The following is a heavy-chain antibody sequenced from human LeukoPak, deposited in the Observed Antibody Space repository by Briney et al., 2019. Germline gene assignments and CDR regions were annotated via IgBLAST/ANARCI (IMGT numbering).Heavy chain of an antibody. CDR1: GGSFSGYY. CDR2: INHSGST. Sequence: PSETLSLTCAVYGGSFSGYYWSWIRQPPGQGLEWIGEINHSGSTNYDPSLKSRVTISVDTSKNQFSLNLSSVTAADTAVYYCARRRSTSCLDYWGQGTLVTVSS. CDR3: ARRRSTSCLDY. D-gene: IGHD2-2*01. J-gene: IGHJ4*02. V-gene: IGHV4-34*01.